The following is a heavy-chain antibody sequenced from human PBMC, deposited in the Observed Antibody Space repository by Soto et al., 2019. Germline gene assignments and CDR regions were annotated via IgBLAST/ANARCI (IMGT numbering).Heavy chain of an antibody. V-gene: IGHV3-66*01. CDR1: GFTVSNNY. J-gene: IGHJ4*02. CDR3: AAYSHKGY. D-gene: IGHD3-16*01. Sequence: EEQLVESGGDLVQPGGSLRLSSAAPGFTVSNNYLSWVRQAPGKGLEWVSLIYSGGSTYYADSVKGRFTISRDSSKNTLYLQMNSLRAEDTAMYYCAAYSHKGYWGQGTLVTVSS. CDR2: IYSGGST.